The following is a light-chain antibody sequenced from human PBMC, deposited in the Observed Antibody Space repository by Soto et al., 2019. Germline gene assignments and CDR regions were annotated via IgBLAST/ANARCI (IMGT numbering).Light chain of an antibody. Sequence: IQLTQSPSSLSASGGDRVTITCRASQGIGSNLAWYLQKPGEAPKLLVYGASTLPGGVPSRFSGSGSGTLFTPTISLLQHEYFATYFRQQSNSYPLTFGGGTQLEIK. V-gene: IGKV1-9*01. CDR2: GAS. CDR3: QQSNSYPLT. J-gene: IGKJ4*01. CDR1: QGIGSN.